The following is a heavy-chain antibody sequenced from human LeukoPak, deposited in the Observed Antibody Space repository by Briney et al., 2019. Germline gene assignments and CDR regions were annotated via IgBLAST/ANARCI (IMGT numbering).Heavy chain of an antibody. Sequence: GGSLRLSCAASGFTFSSHGMHWVRQAPGKGLEWVTFISYDGSNKYYADSVKGRFTISRDNSKTTLFLQMNSLRAEDTAVYYCARQHTAATAFDYWGQGTLVTVSS. CDR3: ARQHTAATAFDY. D-gene: IGHD6-13*01. CDR2: ISYDGSNK. J-gene: IGHJ4*02. CDR1: GFTFSSHG. V-gene: IGHV3-30*03.